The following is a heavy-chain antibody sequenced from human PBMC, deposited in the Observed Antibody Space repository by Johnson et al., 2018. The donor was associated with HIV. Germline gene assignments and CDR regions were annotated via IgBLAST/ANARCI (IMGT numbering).Heavy chain of an antibody. J-gene: IGHJ3*02. V-gene: IGHV3-53*01. D-gene: IGHD3-22*01. CDR1: GFTVSSNY. CDR3: ARGSSGAFDI. CDR2: IYSGGTT. Sequence: EVQLVESGGGLIQPGGSLRLSCAVSGFTVSSNYMSWVRQAPGKGLEWVSVIYSGGTTNYADSVKGRFTISRDNAKNSLFLQMNSLRAEDTALYYCARGSSGAFDIWGQGTMLTVSS.